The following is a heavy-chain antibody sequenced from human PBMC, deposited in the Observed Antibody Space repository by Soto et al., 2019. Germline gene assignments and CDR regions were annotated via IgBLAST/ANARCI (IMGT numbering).Heavy chain of an antibody. CDR2: IYYSGTT. CDR3: ARGWIYGRGTYFFP. Sequence: QVQLQESGPGLAKPSQTLSLTCTVSGGSISSGGYHWSWIRQHPGKGLEWIGYIYYSGTTYSNPSLKSRVTRSVDTSKNQFYLKLNSVPAADTAVYYCARGWIYGRGTYFFPWGQGTLVTVSS. D-gene: IGHD3-10*01. CDR1: GGSISSGGYH. V-gene: IGHV4-31*03. J-gene: IGHJ5*02.